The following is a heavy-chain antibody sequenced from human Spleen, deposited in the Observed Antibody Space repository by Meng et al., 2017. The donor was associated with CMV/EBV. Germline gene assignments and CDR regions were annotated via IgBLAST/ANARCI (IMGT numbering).Heavy chain of an antibody. Sequence: GESLKISFAASGFTFSSYEMNWVRQAPGKGLEWVSYISSSGSTIYYADSVKGRFTISRDNAKNSLYLQMNSLRAEDTAVYYCASHSGTCYYYYGMDVWGQGTTVTVSS. CDR2: ISSSGSTI. J-gene: IGHJ6*02. CDR3: ASHSGTCYYYYGMDV. D-gene: IGHD1-26*01. V-gene: IGHV3-48*03. CDR1: GFTFSSYE.